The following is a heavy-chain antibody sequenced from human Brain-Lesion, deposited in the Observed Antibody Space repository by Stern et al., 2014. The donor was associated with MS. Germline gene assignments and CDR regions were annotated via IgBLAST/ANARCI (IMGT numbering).Heavy chain of an antibody. J-gene: IGHJ6*02. Sequence: QVQLQQSGPGLVKPSQTLSLSCTVSGGSISSGGYYWSWIRQPAGKGLEWIGRIFNSGSTSYNPSLQSRVTISKDTSKNHLSLKLNSMTAADTAVYYCARGRVVPGFQYYATDVWGQGTTVIVSS. D-gene: IGHD2-2*01. CDR2: IFNSGST. V-gene: IGHV4-61*02. CDR3: ARGRVVPGFQYYATDV. CDR1: GGSISSGGYY.